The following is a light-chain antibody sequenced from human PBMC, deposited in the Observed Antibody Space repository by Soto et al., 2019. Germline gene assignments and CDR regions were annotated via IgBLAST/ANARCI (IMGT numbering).Light chain of an antibody. Sequence: DIQMTQSPSSLSASVGDRVTITCRASQGISSYLAWYQRKPGKVPKLLIYAASTRQSGVPSRFSGSGSGTAFTLTISSLQPEDVASYYCQNYNSAPLTFGGGTKVEIK. CDR3: QNYNSAPLT. CDR2: AAS. V-gene: IGKV1-27*01. CDR1: QGISSY. J-gene: IGKJ4*01.